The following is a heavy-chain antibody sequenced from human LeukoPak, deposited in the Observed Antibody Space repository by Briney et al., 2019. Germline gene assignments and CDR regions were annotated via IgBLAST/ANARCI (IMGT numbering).Heavy chain of an antibody. Sequence: ASVKVSCKASGYTFTGYYMHWVRQAPGQGLEWMGWINPNSGGTNYAQKFQGRVTMTRDTSISTAYMELSRLRSDDTAVYYCARAFGYSSGWADYWGQGTLVTVSS. J-gene: IGHJ4*02. CDR2: INPNSGGT. CDR1: GYTFTGYY. V-gene: IGHV1-2*02. CDR3: ARAFGYSSGWADY. D-gene: IGHD6-19*01.